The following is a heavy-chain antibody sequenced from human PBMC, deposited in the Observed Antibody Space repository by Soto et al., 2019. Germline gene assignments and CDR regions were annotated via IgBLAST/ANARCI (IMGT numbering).Heavy chain of an antibody. CDR2: ISGSGGST. V-gene: IGHV3-23*01. J-gene: IGHJ4*02. D-gene: IGHD2-2*02. Sequence: GGSLRLSCAASGFTFSSYAMSWVRQAPGKGLEWVSAISGSGGSTYYADSVKGRFTISRDNSKNTLYLQMNSLRAEDTAVYYCAKDMGYWSSTSCYTPVFDYWGQGSLVTASS. CDR1: GFTFSSYA. CDR3: AKDMGYWSSTSCYTPVFDY.